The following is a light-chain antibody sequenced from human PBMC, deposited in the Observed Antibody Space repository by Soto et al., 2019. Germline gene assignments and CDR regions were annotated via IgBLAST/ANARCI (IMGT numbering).Light chain of an antibody. CDR3: QQSYSMPTWT. J-gene: IGKJ1*01. V-gene: IGKV1-12*01. CDR2: AAS. CDR1: QDISTW. Sequence: DIQMTQSPSSVSASVGDRITITCRASQDISTWVAWYQLKPGKAPKLLIYAASNLQSGVPSRFGGTGSGTEFILTISSLQPEDSATYFCQQSYSMPTWTFGQGTKVDIK.